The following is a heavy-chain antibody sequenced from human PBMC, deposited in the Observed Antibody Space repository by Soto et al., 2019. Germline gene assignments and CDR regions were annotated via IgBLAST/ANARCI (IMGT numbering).Heavy chain of an antibody. J-gene: IGHJ3*02. CDR1: GYTFTSYG. CDR2: ISAYNGNT. D-gene: IGHD6-19*01. Sequence: ASVKVSCTASGYTFTSYGISWVRQAPGQGLEWMGWISAYNGNTNYAQKLQGRVTMTTDTSTSTAYMELRSLRSDDTAVYYCATPHSSGWYGAFDIWGQGTMVTVSS. CDR3: ATPHSSGWYGAFDI. V-gene: IGHV1-18*01.